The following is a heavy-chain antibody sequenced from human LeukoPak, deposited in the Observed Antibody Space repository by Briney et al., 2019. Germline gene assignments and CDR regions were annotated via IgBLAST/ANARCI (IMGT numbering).Heavy chain of an antibody. Sequence: LGESWPIPAVASGYSSATYCIGGVGHMPGKGLEGMGVIYPGDSDTRYSTSFQGQLTISSDMSISTAYLQWSSLKASDTAMYYCARSNEYVFDYWGQGALVTVSS. CDR2: IYPGDSDT. D-gene: IGHD3-16*01. J-gene: IGHJ4*02. CDR3: ARSNEYVFDY. CDR1: GYSSATYC. V-gene: IGHV5-51*01.